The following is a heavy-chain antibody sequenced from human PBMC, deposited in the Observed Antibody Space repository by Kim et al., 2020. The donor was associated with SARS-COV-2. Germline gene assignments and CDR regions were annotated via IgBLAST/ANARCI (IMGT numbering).Heavy chain of an antibody. J-gene: IGHJ6*02. CDR2: IDWDDDK. D-gene: IGHD1-26*01. V-gene: IGHV2-70*01. Sequence: SGPTLVNPTQTLTLTCTFSGFSLSTSGMCVSWIRQPPGKALEWLALIDWDDDKYYSTSLKTRLTISKDTSKNQVVLTMTNMDPVDTATYYCARIPCPQSPLVGATTYYYYGMDVWGQGTTVTVSS. CDR1: GFSLSTSGMC. CDR3: ARIPCPQSPLVGATTYYYYGMDV.